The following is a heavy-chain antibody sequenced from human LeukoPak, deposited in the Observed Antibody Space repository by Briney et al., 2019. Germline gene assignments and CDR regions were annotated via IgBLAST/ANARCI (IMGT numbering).Heavy chain of an antibody. CDR3: AKGKVAGAGFRYYYGMDV. J-gene: IGHJ6*02. CDR1: GFTFSSYA. Sequence: GGSLRLSCAASGFTFSSYAMTWVRQAPGKGLEWVSAIRGSGDNTYYADSVKGRFTISRDNSKNTLYVQMNSLRVEDTAVYYCAKGKVAGAGFRYYYGMDVWGQGTTVTVSS. CDR2: IRGSGDNT. V-gene: IGHV3-23*01. D-gene: IGHD6-19*01.